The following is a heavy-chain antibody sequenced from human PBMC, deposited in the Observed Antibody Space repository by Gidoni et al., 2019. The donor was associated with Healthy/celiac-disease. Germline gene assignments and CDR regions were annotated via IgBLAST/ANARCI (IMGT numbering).Heavy chain of an antibody. CDR1: GFTFSSYS. Sequence: EVQLVESGGGLVKPGGSLRLSCAASGFTFSSYSMNWVRQAPGKGLEWVSSSSSRSSYIYYADSVKGRFTISRDNAKNSLYLQMNSLRAEDTAVYYCARDLTLGYCSSTSCPTTDYWGQGTLVTVSS. D-gene: IGHD2-2*01. V-gene: IGHV3-21*01. J-gene: IGHJ4*02. CDR2: SSSRSSYI. CDR3: ARDLTLGYCSSTSCPTTDY.